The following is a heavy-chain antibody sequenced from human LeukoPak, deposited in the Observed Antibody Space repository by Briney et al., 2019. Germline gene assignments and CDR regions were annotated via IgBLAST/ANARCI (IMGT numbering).Heavy chain of an antibody. CDR3: ARGNGDYVNY. CDR2: IGSSGSPI. J-gene: IGHJ4*02. Sequence: PGGSLRLSCAASGFTVINENINWVRQAPGKGLEWVSYIGSSGSPIYYADSVKGRFTISRDNAKNSLYLQMNSLRAEDTAVYYCARGNGDYVNYWGQGTLVTVSS. CDR1: GFTVINEN. D-gene: IGHD4-17*01. V-gene: IGHV3-11*01.